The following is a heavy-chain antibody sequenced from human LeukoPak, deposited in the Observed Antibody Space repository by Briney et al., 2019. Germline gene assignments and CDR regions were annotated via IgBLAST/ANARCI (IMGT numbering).Heavy chain of an antibody. CDR2: ISAYNGNT. V-gene: IGHV1-18*04. CDR3: ARVVPAAVFDY. J-gene: IGHJ4*02. Sequence: GASVTVSCKASGYTFTSYGISWVRQAPGQGLDWMGWISAYNGNTNYAQKLQGRVTMTTDTSTSTAYMELRSLRSDDTAVYYCARVVPAAVFDYWGQGTLVTVSS. D-gene: IGHD2-2*01. CDR1: GYTFTSYG.